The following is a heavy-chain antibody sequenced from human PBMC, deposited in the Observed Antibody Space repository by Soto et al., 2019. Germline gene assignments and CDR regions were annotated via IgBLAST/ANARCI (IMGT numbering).Heavy chain of an antibody. Sequence: GGSLRLSCAASGFTFDDYGMSWVRQAPGKGLEWVSGINWNGGSTGYADSVKGRFTISRDNAKNSLYLQMNSLRAEDTALYHCARVPYYDFWSGYSKSIYYYYYYMDVWGKGTTVNVAS. CDR2: INWNGGST. J-gene: IGHJ6*03. CDR1: GFTFDDYG. D-gene: IGHD3-3*01. CDR3: ARVPYYDFWSGYSKSIYYYYYYMDV. V-gene: IGHV3-20*01.